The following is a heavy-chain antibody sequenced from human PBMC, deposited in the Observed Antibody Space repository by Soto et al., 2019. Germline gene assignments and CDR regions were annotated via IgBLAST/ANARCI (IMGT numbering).Heavy chain of an antibody. D-gene: IGHD6-13*01. J-gene: IGHJ5*02. CDR3: ARDWAIAAAGYNWFDP. Sequence: QVQLQESGPGLVKPSGTLSLTCAVSGGSISSSNWWSWVRQPPGKGLEWIGEIYHSGSTNYNPSLKSRVTISVAKSKNQFSLTLSSVTAADTAVYDCARDWAIAAAGYNWFDPWGQGTLVTVSS. V-gene: IGHV4-4*02. CDR2: IYHSGST. CDR1: GGSISSSNW.